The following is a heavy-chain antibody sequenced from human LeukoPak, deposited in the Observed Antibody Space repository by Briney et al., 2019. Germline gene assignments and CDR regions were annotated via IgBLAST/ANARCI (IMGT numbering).Heavy chain of an antibody. Sequence: GGSLRLSCAASKFTFSSYWMSWVRQAPGKGLEWVAYMNQLGNEKNYLDSVKGRFTISRDNAKNSLYLQMTSLRAEDTAAYYCAWGTYYYEFWGQGTLVTVSS. CDR3: AWGTYYYEF. D-gene: IGHD3-16*01. CDR1: KFTFSSYW. V-gene: IGHV3-7*04. J-gene: IGHJ4*02. CDR2: MNQLGNEK.